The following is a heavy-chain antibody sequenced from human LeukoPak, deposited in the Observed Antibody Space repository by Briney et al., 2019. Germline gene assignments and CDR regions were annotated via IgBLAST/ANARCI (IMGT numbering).Heavy chain of an antibody. CDR2: ISSSGSTI. D-gene: IGHD5-18*01. Sequence: GGSLRLSCAASGFTFSDYYMSWIRQAPGKGLEWVSYISSSGSTIYYADSVKGRFAISRDNAKNSLYLQMNSLRAEDTAVYYCARDGGDTAMGTLPFDYWGQGTLVTVSS. CDR1: GFTFSDYY. CDR3: ARDGGDTAMGTLPFDY. V-gene: IGHV3-11*01. J-gene: IGHJ4*02.